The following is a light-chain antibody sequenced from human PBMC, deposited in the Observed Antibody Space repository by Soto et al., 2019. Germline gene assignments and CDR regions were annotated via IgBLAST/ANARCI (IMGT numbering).Light chain of an antibody. CDR1: SSDVGAYTS. V-gene: IGLV2-14*01. CDR3: SSYTSANGEYV. Sequence: QSVLTQPASVSGSPGQSITISCTGTSSDVGAYTSVSWYQQHPGKAPKLIIYEVSNRPPGISTRFSGSKSASTASLTISGIQAEDEAHYYCSSYTSANGEYVFATATKVNVL. J-gene: IGLJ1*01. CDR2: EVS.